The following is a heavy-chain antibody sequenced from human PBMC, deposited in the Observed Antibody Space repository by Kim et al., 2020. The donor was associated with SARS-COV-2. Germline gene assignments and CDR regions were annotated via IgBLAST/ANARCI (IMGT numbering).Heavy chain of an antibody. Sequence: GGSLRLSCAASGFTFNSYSLNWVRQAPGKGLEWVSSISSSGSYKYYADSVKGRFTISRDNAKNSLYLQMNSLRAEDTAVYYCARDLDDFWFGYGLNVYWGQGTLITVSS. CDR2: ISSSGSYK. V-gene: IGHV3-21*01. J-gene: IGHJ4*02. CDR1: GFTFNSYS. CDR3: ARDLDDFWFGYGLNVY. D-gene: IGHD3-3*01.